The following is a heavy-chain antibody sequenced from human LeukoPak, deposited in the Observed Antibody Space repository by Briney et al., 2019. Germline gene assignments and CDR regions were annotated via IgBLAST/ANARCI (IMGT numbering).Heavy chain of an antibody. CDR3: ARARRYCDGDCSSGVYWYFDL. D-gene: IGHD2-21*02. V-gene: IGHV4-4*07. CDR1: GMSISSYY. Sequence: SETLSLTCSVSGMSISSYYWTWIRQPAGKGLEWIGRIFTSGSTSYNPSLTSRVTMSVDTSKNQFSLTLTSVTAADTAVYYCARARRYCDGDCSSGVYWYFDLWGRGTLVTVSS. J-gene: IGHJ2*01. CDR2: IFTSGST.